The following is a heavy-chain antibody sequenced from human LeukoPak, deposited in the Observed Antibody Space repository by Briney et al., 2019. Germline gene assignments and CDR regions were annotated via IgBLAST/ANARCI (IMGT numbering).Heavy chain of an antibody. CDR2: IYPNDSDT. J-gene: IGHJ4*02. V-gene: IGHV5-51*01. CDR1: EYSFTTYW. Sequence: GESLKISCKGFEYSFTTYWIGWVRQMPGRGLEWMGIIYPNDSDTIYSPSFQGQVTISADKSISTAYLQWSSLKASDTAMYYCARPGRDGYNYYFDYWGQGTLVTVSS. D-gene: IGHD5-24*01. CDR3: ARPGRDGYNYYFDY.